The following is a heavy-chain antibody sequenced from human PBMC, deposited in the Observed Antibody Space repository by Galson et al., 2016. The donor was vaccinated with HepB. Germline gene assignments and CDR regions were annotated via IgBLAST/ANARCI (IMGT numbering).Heavy chain of an antibody. Sequence: SGYTFTSYYMHWVRQAPGQGLEWMGIINPSGGTTTYAQKFQGRVTMTWDTSTSTVYMELRSMGSEDTAIYYCARDQGFGEDSWGQGTLVTVSS. CDR3: ARDQGFGEDS. CDR1: GYTFTSYY. J-gene: IGHJ4*02. CDR2: INPSGGTT. V-gene: IGHV1-46*01. D-gene: IGHD3-10*01.